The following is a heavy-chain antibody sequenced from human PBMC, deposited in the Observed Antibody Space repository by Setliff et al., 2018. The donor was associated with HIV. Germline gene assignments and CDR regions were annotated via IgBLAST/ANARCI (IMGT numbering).Heavy chain of an antibody. CDR2: ISESGANT. V-gene: IGHV3-23*01. J-gene: IGHJ4*02. CDR3: AKVPSY. CDR1: GFTFSSYT. Sequence: GGSLRLSCAASGFTFSSYTINWVRQAPGKGLEWVSGISESGANTYYADSVKGRFTISRDNSKNTLYLQMDSLRAEDTAVYYCAKVPSYWGQGTLVTVSS.